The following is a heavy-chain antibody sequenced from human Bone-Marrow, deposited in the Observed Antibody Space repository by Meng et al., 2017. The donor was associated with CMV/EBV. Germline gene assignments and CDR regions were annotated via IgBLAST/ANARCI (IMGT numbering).Heavy chain of an antibody. Sequence: FTFSNAWMNWVRQVPGKGLEWVGRIKSKTDGGTRDNAAPVKGRFTISRDDSKNTLYLQMNSLKIEDTAVYYCTTLFYGSGFRPPFDPWGQGTLVTVSS. CDR2: IKSKTDGGTR. V-gene: IGHV3-15*07. CDR1: FTFSNAW. J-gene: IGHJ5*02. CDR3: TTLFYGSGFRPPFDP. D-gene: IGHD3-10*01.